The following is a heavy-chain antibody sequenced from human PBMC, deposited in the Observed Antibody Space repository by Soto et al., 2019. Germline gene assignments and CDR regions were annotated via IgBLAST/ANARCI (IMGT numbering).Heavy chain of an antibody. CDR3: AGDYNSGSYRFDY. CDR2: IYYSGST. Sequence: QVQLQESGPGLVRPSETLSLTCTVSGGSISGYHWSWIRQPPGRGLEWIGYIYYSGSTTFNPSLTSRLTMSLDTSRNQFSLKLNSETAADTAVYYCAGDYNSGSYRFDYWGQGTLVTVSS. V-gene: IGHV4-59*01. J-gene: IGHJ4*02. CDR1: GGSISGYH. D-gene: IGHD3-10*01.